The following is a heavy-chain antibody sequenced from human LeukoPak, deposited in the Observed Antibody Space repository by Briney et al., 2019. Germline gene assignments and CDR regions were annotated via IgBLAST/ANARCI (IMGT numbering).Heavy chain of an antibody. CDR1: GFTASGYTFSTYA. CDR3: AKDHLGAYGG. J-gene: IGHJ3*01. CDR2: ITGSGGTT. D-gene: IGHD2-21*01. Sequence: GGSLTLSCTASGFTASGYTFSTYAMGWVRQAPGRGLEWVSAITGSGGTTYYADSVKGRFSISRDNSKNTLILQMNSLRVGDTAVYYCAKDHLGAYGGWGQGTMVTVPS. V-gene: IGHV3-23*01.